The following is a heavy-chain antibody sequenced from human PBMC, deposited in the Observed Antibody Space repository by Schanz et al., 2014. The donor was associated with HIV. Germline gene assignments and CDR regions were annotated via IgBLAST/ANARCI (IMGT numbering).Heavy chain of an antibody. D-gene: IGHD3-22*01. V-gene: IGHV1-69*01. CDR2: IIPIFGTT. J-gene: IGHJ4*02. Sequence: QVPLVQSGAEVKKPGSSVKVSCKASGGTFSNYAISWVRQAPGQGLEWMGGIIPIFGTTNYAQKFQGRVTITADATTAYMDLSSLKFEDTAVYYCVRVANYDGDDYYQRSHFDLWGQGTLVTVSS. CDR1: GGTFSNYA. CDR3: VRVANYDGDDYYQRSHFDL.